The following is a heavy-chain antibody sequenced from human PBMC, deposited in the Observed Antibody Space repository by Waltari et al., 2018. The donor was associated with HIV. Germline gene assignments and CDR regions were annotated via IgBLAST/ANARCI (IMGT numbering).Heavy chain of an antibody. CDR2: IYYSVST. J-gene: IGHJ6*02. CDR3: AREPQQWLAYYYYYGMDV. Sequence: QVQLQESGPGLVNPSQTLSLTCTVSGGSISSDGYYWSWIRQHPGKGLEWIGYIYYSVSTFYHPSLNSRVSMALDTSKSQFSLMLTSVTAADTSVYYCAREPQQWLAYYYYYGMDVWGQGTTGTVSS. D-gene: IGHD6-19*01. CDR1: GGSISSDGYY. V-gene: IGHV4-31*03.